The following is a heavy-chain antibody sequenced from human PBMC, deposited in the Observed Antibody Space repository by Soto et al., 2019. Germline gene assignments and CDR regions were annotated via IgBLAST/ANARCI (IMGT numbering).Heavy chain of an antibody. Sequence: QVQLVESGGGVVQPGRSLRLSCAASGFTFSSYGMHWVRQAPGKGLEWVAVISYDGSNKYYADSVKGRFTISRDNSKNTRYLQMNSLRAEDTAVYYCATWFGAFDYWGQGTLVTVSS. CDR2: ISYDGSNK. V-gene: IGHV3-30*03. CDR3: ATWFGAFDY. J-gene: IGHJ4*02. D-gene: IGHD3-10*01. CDR1: GFTFSSYG.